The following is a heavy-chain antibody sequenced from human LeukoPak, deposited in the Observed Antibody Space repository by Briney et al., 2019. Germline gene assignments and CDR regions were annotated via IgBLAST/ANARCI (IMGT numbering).Heavy chain of an antibody. CDR1: GFPFNGSA. CDR2: IGSKTNNYAA. J-gene: IGHJ4*02. CDR3: TRPDAEQWLVR. D-gene: IGHD6-19*01. Sequence: PGGSLKLSCAASGFPFNGSAMHWVRQASGKGLEWVGRIGSKTNNYAAAYAASVKGRFTISRDDSRKTAYLQMNSLKPEDTAVYYCTRPDAEQWLVRWGQGTLVTVSS. V-gene: IGHV3-73*01.